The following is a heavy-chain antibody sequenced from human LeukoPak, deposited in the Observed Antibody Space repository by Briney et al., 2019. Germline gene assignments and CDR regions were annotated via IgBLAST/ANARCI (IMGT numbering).Heavy chain of an antibody. CDR3: ARDLYRIVVVPHYFDY. CDR1: GFTFSRHG. V-gene: IGHV3-7*01. Sequence: GGSLRLSCAASGFTFSRHGMHWVRQAPGKGLEWVANIKKDGSEKYYVDSVKGRFTISRDNAKNSLYLQMNSLRAEDTAVYYCARDLYRIVVVPHYFDYWGQGTLVTVSS. D-gene: IGHD3-22*01. CDR2: IKKDGSEK. J-gene: IGHJ4*02.